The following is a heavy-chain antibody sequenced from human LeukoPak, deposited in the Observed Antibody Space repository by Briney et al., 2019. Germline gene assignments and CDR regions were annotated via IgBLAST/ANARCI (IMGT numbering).Heavy chain of an antibody. CDR3: ARDKDWANYYYYGMDV. J-gene: IGHJ6*02. CDR1: GGSISSYY. D-gene: IGHD3/OR15-3a*01. Sequence: SETLSLTCTVSGGSISSYYWSWIRQPAGKGLEWIGRIYTSGSTNYNPSLKSRVTMSVDTSKNQFSLKLSSVTAADTAVYYCARDKDWANYYYYGMDVWGQGTTVTVSS. V-gene: IGHV4-4*07. CDR2: IYTSGST.